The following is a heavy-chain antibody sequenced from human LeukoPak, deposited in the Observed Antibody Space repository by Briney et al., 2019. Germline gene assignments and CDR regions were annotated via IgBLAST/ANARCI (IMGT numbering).Heavy chain of an antibody. D-gene: IGHD3-9*01. Sequence: SVKVSCKASGGTFSSYAISWVRQAPGQGLEWMGRIIPILGTANYAQKFQGRVTITADKSTSTAYMELSSLRSEDTAVYYCARYGYYDILTGYYYYYGMDVWGQGTTVTVSS. J-gene: IGHJ6*02. CDR3: ARYGYYDILTGYYYYYGMDV. CDR1: GGTFSSYA. V-gene: IGHV1-69*04. CDR2: IIPILGTA.